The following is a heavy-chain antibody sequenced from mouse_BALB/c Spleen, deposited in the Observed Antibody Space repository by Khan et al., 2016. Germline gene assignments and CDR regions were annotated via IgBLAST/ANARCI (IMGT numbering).Heavy chain of an antibody. J-gene: IGHJ3*01. Sequence: QVQLQQSGAELVRPGTSVKVSCKASGYAFTNYLIEWVKQRPGQGLEWIGVINPGSGGTNYNEKFKGKATLTADKSSSTAYMQLSSLTSDDSAVYFCASSDGYDVGYAYWGQGTLVTVSA. V-gene: IGHV1-54*01. D-gene: IGHD2-2*01. CDR2: INPGSGGT. CDR3: ASSDGYDVGYAY. CDR1: GYAFTNYL.